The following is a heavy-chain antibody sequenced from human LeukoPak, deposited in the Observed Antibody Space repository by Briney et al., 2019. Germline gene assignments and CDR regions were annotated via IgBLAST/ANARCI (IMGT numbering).Heavy chain of an antibody. CDR2: INSDGSHT. J-gene: IGHJ4*02. V-gene: IGHV3-74*01. Sequence: PGGSLRLSYAASGFTFSTYWMHWVRQAPGQGLVWVSRINSDGSHTSYADRVKDRFIISRDNAKNTLYLQMNSLRAEDTAVYYCARDWEYSWSSPMNHFDYWGQGTLVSVSS. CDR1: GFTFSTYW. CDR3: ARDWEYSWSSPMNHFDY. D-gene: IGHD6-6*01.